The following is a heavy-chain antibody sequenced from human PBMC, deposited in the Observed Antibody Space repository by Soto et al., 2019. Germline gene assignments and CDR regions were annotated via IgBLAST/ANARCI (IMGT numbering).Heavy chain of an antibody. D-gene: IGHD2-15*01. J-gene: IGHJ5*02. CDR2: ISAYNGNT. CDR3: ARDQRAYCSGGSGYFLDP. CDR1: GYTFTSYG. V-gene: IGHV1-18*01. Sequence: QVQLVQSGAEVKKPGASVKVSCKASGYTFTSYGISWVRQAPGQGLEWMGWISAYNGNTNYAQKLQGRVTMTTDTATSTAYMELRSLRSDDTAVYYCARDQRAYCSGGSGYFLDPWGQGTLVTVSS.